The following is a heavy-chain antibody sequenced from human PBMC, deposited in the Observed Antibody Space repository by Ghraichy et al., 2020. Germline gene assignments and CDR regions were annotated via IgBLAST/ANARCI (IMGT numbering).Heavy chain of an antibody. V-gene: IGHV3-48*03. D-gene: IGHD2-2*01. CDR2: ISGSSGTR. J-gene: IGHJ4*02. CDR1: GFSFSSYE. CDR3: ARDQGDGYCSTDTCYGVDY. Sequence: AGSLRLSCVASGFSFSSYEMNWVRQAPGKGLEWVAYISGSSGTRFYADSVKGRFTISRDNAKSSLYLQMNSLTLEDTAIYYCARDQGDGYCSTDTCYGVDYWGLRTLVTVSS.